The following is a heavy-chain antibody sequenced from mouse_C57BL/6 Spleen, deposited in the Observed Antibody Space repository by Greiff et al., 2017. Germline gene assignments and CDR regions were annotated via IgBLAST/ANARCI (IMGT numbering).Heavy chain of an antibody. V-gene: IGHV14-2*01. Sequence: VQLQQSGAELVKPGASVKLSCTASGFNFTDYYMHWVKQRPEQGLEWIGRIDPEDGDTNYDQKFQGKATITVDTSSNTAYLQLSSLTSEDTAVYYCVSYGSSHGLDYWGQGTTLTVSS. CDR3: VSYGSSHGLDY. D-gene: IGHD1-1*01. CDR2: IDPEDGDT. CDR1: GFNFTDYY. J-gene: IGHJ2*01.